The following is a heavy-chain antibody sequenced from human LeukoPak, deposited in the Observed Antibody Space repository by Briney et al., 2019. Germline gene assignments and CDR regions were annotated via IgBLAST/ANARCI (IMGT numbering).Heavy chain of an antibody. V-gene: IGHV4-34*01. Sequence: SETLSLTCAVYGGSFSGYYWSWIRQPPGKGLEWIGEINHSGGTNYNPSLKSRVTISVDTSKNQFSLKLSSVTAADTAVYYCARGLLGNNYDFWSGKRGHYFDYWGQGTLVTVSS. CDR3: ARGLLGNNYDFWSGKRGHYFDY. CDR2: INHSGGT. D-gene: IGHD3-3*01. CDR1: GGSFSGYY. J-gene: IGHJ4*02.